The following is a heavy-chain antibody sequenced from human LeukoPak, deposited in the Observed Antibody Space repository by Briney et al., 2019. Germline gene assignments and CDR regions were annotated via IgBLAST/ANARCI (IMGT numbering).Heavy chain of an antibody. Sequence: GGSLRLSCAASGFSISTYEMNWVRQAPGKGLEWVSYFRSSRGTIYYADSVRGRFTVSGDSAKNSLYLQMNSLRAADTAVYYCARGMLLNAFDIWGQGTMVTVSS. CDR1: GFSISTYE. CDR3: ARGMLLNAFDI. V-gene: IGHV3-48*03. CDR2: FRSSRGTI. J-gene: IGHJ3*02. D-gene: IGHD2-15*01.